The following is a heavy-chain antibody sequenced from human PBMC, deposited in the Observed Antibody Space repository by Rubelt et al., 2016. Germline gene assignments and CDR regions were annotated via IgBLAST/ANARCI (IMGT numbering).Heavy chain of an antibody. Sequence: EVRLVESGGGLVQPGGSLRLSCAASGFTFGGYSMNWLRQAPGKGLEWVSYISSSSSLIYYADSVKGRFTISRDNAKNSLYLQMNSLRAADTAVYYCARDKRSWYFDLWGRGTLVTVSS. CDR3: ARDKRSWYFDL. J-gene: IGHJ2*01. V-gene: IGHV3-48*04. CDR1: GFTFGGYS. D-gene: IGHD2-15*01. CDR2: ISSSSSLI.